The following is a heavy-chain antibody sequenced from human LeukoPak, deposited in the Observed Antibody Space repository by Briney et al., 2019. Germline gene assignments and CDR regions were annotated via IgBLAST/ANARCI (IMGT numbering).Heavy chain of an antibody. CDR3: ATDGFPKWSHAFDI. Sequence: ASVKVSCKVSGYTLTELSMHWVRQAPGKGLEWMGGFDPEDGETIYAQKFQGRVTMTEDTSTDTAYMELSSLRSEDTAVYYCATDGFPKWSHAFDIWGQGTMVTVSS. D-gene: IGHD2-8*01. CDR1: GYTLTELS. V-gene: IGHV1-24*01. J-gene: IGHJ3*02. CDR2: FDPEDGET.